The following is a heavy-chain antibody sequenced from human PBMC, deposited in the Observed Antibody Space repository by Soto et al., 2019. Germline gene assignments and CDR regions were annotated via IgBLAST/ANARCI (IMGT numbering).Heavy chain of an antibody. Sequence: ASVKVTCKASGYSFTDYHIHWVRQAPGQGLEWLGRINPKSGGTSTAQKFQGWVTMTRDRSISTVYMELTRLRSDDTAVYFCARGHSTDCSNGVCSFFYNHEMDVWGQGTTVTVSS. D-gene: IGHD2-8*01. CDR1: GYSFTDYH. V-gene: IGHV1-2*04. J-gene: IGHJ6*02. CDR2: INPKSGGT. CDR3: ARGHSTDCSNGVCSFFYNHEMDV.